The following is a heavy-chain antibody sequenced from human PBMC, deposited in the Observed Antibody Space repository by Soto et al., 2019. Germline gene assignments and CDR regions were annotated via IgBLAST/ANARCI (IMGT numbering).Heavy chain of an antibody. Sequence: SETLSLTCTVSGGSISSSSYYWGWIRQPPGKGLEWIGSIYYSGSTYYNPSLKSRVTISVDTSKNQFSLKLSSVTAADTAVYYCARHGTTVTVYRNGRYNWFDPWGQGTLVTVSS. D-gene: IGHD4-17*01. V-gene: IGHV4-39*01. CDR3: ARHGTTVTVYRNGRYNWFDP. J-gene: IGHJ5*02. CDR2: IYYSGST. CDR1: GGSISSSSYY.